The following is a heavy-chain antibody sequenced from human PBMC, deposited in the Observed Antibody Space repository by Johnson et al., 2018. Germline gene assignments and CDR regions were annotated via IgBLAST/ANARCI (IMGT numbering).Heavy chain of an antibody. CDR2: ISWNSGII. CDR3: AKGSSSWYVERDV. V-gene: IGHV3-9*01. CDR1: GFTFADYA. J-gene: IGHJ6*04. Sequence: VQSGRSLRLSCAASGFTFADYAMHWVRQAPGKGLEWVSGISWNSGIIGYADSVKGPFTISRDNAKTSLYLKMNSLRAEDTALYYCAKGSSSWYVERDVGGKGTTVTVSS. D-gene: IGHD6-13*01.